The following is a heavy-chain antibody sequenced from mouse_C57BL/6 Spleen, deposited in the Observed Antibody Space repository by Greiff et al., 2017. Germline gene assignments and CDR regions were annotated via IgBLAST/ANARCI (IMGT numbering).Heavy chain of an antibody. J-gene: IGHJ2*01. CDR1: GYAFRSSW. Sequence: VKLMESGPELVKPGASVKISCKASGYAFRSSWMNWVKQRPGKGLEWIGRIYPGDGDTNYNGKFKGKATLTADKASSTAYMQLSSLTSVDSAVYCFASTGTTVLDYWGQGTTLTVAA. CDR2: IYPGDGDT. D-gene: IGHD1-1*01. V-gene: IGHV1-82*01. CDR3: ASTGTTVLDY.